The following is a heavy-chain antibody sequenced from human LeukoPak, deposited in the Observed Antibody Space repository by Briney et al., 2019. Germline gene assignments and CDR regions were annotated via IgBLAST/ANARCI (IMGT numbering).Heavy chain of an antibody. CDR3: AREGCSGGSCYFFPRFDP. V-gene: IGHV1-2*02. D-gene: IGHD2-15*01. Sequence: VKDSCKASGYTFTGYYMHWLRPAPGQGLEGVGWINPNSGGTHYAQKFQGRVTMTSDTSISTAYMELSRLRSDDTAVYYCAREGCSGGSCYFFPRFDPWGQGTLVTVSS. CDR2: INPNSGGT. J-gene: IGHJ5*02. CDR1: GYTFTGYY.